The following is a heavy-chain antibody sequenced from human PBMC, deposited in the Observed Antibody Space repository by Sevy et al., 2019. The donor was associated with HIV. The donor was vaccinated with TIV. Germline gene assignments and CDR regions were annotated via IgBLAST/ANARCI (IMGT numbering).Heavy chain of an antibody. V-gene: IGHV3-30*04. Sequence: GESLKISCAASGFTLNSYAMHWVRQTPVRGLEWMAVISYDGKDTYYADSVKGRFTISKDSSKNTRYLQMNSLRTEDTALYYCARAGVPSQHNVNPRLFFDYWGQGTVVTVSS. J-gene: IGHJ4*02. CDR3: ARAGVPSQHNVNPRLFFDY. CDR1: GFTLNSYA. CDR2: ISYDGKDT.